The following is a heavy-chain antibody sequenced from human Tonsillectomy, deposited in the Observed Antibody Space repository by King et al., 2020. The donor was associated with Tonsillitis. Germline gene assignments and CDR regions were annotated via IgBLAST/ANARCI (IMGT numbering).Heavy chain of an antibody. V-gene: IGHV1-2*02. CDR1: GYTFTGYY. Sequence: QLVQSGAEVKKPGASVKVSCKASGYTFTGYYMHWVRVRQAPGQGLEWMGWINPNSGGTNYAQKFQGRVTMTRDTSISTAYMGLSRLRSDDTAVYYCARGRGSGPYDYWGQGTLVTVSS. CDR2: INPNSGGT. CDR3: ARGRGSGPYDY. J-gene: IGHJ4*02. D-gene: IGHD6-19*01.